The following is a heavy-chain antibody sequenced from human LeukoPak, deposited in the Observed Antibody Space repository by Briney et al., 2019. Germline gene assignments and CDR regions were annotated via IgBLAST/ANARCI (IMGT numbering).Heavy chain of an antibody. CDR2: ISSSSSYI. Sequence: PGGSLRLSCAASGFTFSSYSMNWVRQAPGKGLEWVSSISSSSSYIYYADSVKGRFTISRDNAKNSLYLQMNSLRAEDTAVYYCARGGERYFDWLGRYWGQGTLVTVSS. J-gene: IGHJ4*02. CDR1: GFTFSSYS. D-gene: IGHD3-9*01. CDR3: ARGGERYFDWLGRY. V-gene: IGHV3-21*01.